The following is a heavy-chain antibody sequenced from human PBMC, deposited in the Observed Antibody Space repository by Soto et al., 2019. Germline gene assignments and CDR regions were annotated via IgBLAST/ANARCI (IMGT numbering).Heavy chain of an antibody. Sequence: QVQLQESGPGLVRPSETLSLTCTVSSDSISSYYWIWIRQSPGKGLEWIGYTDYSGNTNYNPSLNTRVTISGDTPKNQFSPRLSSVTAAHTAVYSCATAVGDPLYYPDSRGQGTLVTVSS. D-gene: IGHD6-19*01. V-gene: IGHV4-59*08. CDR3: ATAVGDPLYYPDS. CDR2: TDYSGNT. CDR1: SDSISSYY. J-gene: IGHJ4*02.